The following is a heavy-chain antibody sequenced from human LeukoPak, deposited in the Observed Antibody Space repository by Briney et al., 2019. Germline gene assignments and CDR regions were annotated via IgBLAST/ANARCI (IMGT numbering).Heavy chain of an antibody. V-gene: IGHV4-34*01. Sequence: PSETLSLTCAVYGGSFSGYYWSWIRQPPGKGLEWIGEINHSGSTNYNPSLKSRVTISVDTSKNQFSLKPSSVTAADTAVYYCARGLGRGKGAYYFDYWGQGTLVTVSS. J-gene: IGHJ4*02. D-gene: IGHD1-26*01. CDR2: INHSGST. CDR1: GGSFSGYY. CDR3: ARGLGRGKGAYYFDY.